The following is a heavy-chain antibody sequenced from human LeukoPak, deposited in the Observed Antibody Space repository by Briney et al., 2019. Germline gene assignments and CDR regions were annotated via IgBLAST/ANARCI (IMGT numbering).Heavy chain of an antibody. V-gene: IGHV4-39*07. CDR3: ARPLRIQLWLRLGAFDI. CDR2: IYYSGST. J-gene: IGHJ3*02. D-gene: IGHD5-18*01. CDR1: GGSISSSSYY. Sequence: SETLSLTCTVSGGSISSSSYYWGWIRQPPGKGLEWIGSIYYSGSTYYNPSLKSRVTISVNTSKNQFSLKLSSVTAADTAVYYCARPLRIQLWLRLGAFDIWGQGTMVTVSS.